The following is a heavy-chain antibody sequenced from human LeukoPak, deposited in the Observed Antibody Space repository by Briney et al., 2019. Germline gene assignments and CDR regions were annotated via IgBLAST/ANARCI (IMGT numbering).Heavy chain of an antibody. CDR1: GFTFSSYA. J-gene: IGHJ4*02. D-gene: IGHD3-9*01. CDR2: ISGSGGST. CDR3: ASIRYFEGPYFDY. Sequence: PGGSLRLSCAASGFTFSSYAMSWVRQAPGKGLEWVSAISGSGGSTYYADSVKGRFTISRDNSKNTLYLQMNSLRAEDTAVYYRASIRYFEGPYFDYWGQGTLVTVSS. V-gene: IGHV3-23*01.